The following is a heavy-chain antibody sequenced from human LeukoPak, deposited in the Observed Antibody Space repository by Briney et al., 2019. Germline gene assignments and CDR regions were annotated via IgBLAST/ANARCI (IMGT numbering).Heavy chain of an antibody. Sequence: PGGSLRLSCVASGFPFSSYWMTRVRQAPGKGLEWVAVISYDGSNKYYADSVKGRFTISRDNSKNTLYLQMNSLRAEDTAVYYCAKELGNSGYLFDYWGQGTLVSVSS. D-gene: IGHD5-12*01. V-gene: IGHV3-30*18. CDR2: ISYDGSNK. CDR3: AKELGNSGYLFDY. J-gene: IGHJ4*02. CDR1: GFPFSSYW.